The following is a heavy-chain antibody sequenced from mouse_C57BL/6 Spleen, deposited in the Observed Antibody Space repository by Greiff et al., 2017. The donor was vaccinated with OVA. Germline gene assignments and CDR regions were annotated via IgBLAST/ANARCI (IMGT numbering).Heavy chain of an antibody. V-gene: IGHV14-1*01. Sequence: VQLQQSGAELVRPGASVKLSCTASGFNIKDYYMHWVKQRPEQGLEWIGRIDPEDGDTEYAPKFQGKATMTADTSSNTAYLQLSSLTSEDSAVYYCARQDSSGYVRFAYWGQGTLVTVSA. CDR1: GFNIKDYY. CDR2: IDPEDGDT. J-gene: IGHJ3*01. CDR3: ARQDSSGYVRFAY. D-gene: IGHD3-2*02.